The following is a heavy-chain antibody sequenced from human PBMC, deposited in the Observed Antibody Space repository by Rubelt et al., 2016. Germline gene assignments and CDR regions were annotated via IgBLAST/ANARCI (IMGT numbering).Heavy chain of an antibody. V-gene: IGHV1-8*01. CDR1: GYTFTNYD. J-gene: IGHJ4*02. CDR3: ARDLTTVTTEVY. D-gene: IGHD4-17*01. CDR2: MNPNSGNT. Sequence: QVQLVQSGAEVKKPGASVKVSCKASGYTFTNYDINWVRQATGQGLEWMGWMNPNSGNTGYAQKFQGRVTMTRNTSRSTAYMELSSLRSEDTAVYYCARDLTTVTTEVYWGQGTLVTVSS.